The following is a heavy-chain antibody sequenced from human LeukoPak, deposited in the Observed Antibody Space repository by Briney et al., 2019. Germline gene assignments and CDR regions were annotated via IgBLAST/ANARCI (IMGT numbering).Heavy chain of an antibody. CDR2: IIPIFGTA. CDR3: AREHYYDSSGHYYFDY. Sequence: GASVTVSCKASGGTFSSYAISWVRQAPGQGLEWMGGIIPIFGTANYAQKFQGRVTITADESTSTAYMELSSLRSEDTAVYYCAREHYYDSSGHYYFDYRGQGTLVTVSS. CDR1: GGTFSSYA. J-gene: IGHJ4*02. V-gene: IGHV1-69*13. D-gene: IGHD3-22*01.